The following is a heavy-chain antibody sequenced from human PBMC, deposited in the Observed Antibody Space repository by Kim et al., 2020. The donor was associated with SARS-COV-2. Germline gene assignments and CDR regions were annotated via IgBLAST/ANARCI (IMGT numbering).Heavy chain of an antibody. J-gene: IGHJ4*02. CDR1: GDSLRSYY. CDR2: IFYSGST. CDR3: ASRSSPENYFDH. V-gene: IGHV4-59*08. D-gene: IGHD2-15*01. Sequence: SETLSLTCTVSGDSLRSYYWSWIRQPPGKGLEWIGYIFYSGSTTYNPSLKSRVTLSVDTSKNQFSLKLSSVTAADTAVSFCASRSSPENYFDHWGQGTLV.